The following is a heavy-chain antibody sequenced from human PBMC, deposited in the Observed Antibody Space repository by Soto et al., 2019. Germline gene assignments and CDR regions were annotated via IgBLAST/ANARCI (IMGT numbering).Heavy chain of an antibody. Sequence: EVQLVESGGGSVQPGGSLRLSCAASGFTFSSYSMNWVRQAPGKGLEWVSYISSSSSTIYYADSVKGRFTISRDNAKNSLYLQMNRLRAEDTAVYYCARDQPITGTCFDYWGQGTLVTVSS. J-gene: IGHJ4*02. CDR1: GFTFSSYS. D-gene: IGHD1-20*01. V-gene: IGHV3-48*01. CDR2: ISSSSSTI. CDR3: ARDQPITGTCFDY.